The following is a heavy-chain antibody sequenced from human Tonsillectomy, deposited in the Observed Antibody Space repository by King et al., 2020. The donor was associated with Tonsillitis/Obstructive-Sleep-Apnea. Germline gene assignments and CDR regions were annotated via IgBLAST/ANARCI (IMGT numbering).Heavy chain of an antibody. D-gene: IGHD3-22*01. CDR1: GGSINSSSYY. CDR3: ARHLYFYDTSGYPQFDP. J-gene: IGHJ5*02. CDR2: IYYTGTT. V-gene: IGHV4-39*01. Sequence: QLQESGPGLVKPSETLSLTCTVSGGSINSSSYYWGWVRQPPGKGLEWIGSIYYTGTTSYNPSLKSRVTIYVDTSKKQFSLKLSSVTAADTAVYYCARHLYFYDTSGYPQFDPWGQGTLVTVSS.